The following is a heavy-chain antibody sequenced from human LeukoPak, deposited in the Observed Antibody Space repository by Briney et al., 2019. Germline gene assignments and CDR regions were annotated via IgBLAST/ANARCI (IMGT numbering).Heavy chain of an antibody. CDR2: IYYSGST. D-gene: IGHD3-22*01. J-gene: IGHJ4*02. CDR3: ARADYYDSSGLDY. Sequence: SETLSLTCTVSGGSISSGGYSWSWIRQHPGQGLEWIGYIYYSGSTYYNPSLKSRVTISVDTSKNQFSLKLSSVTAADTAVYYCARADYYDSSGLDYWGQGTLVTVSS. CDR1: GGSISSGGYS. V-gene: IGHV4-31*03.